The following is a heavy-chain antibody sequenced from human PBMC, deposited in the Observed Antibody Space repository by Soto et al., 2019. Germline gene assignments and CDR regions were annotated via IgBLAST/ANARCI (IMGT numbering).Heavy chain of an antibody. CDR2: MNPNSCNT. Sequence: ASVKVSCKASGYTFTSYDINWVRQATGQGLEWMGWMNPNSCNTGYAQKFQGRVTMTRNTSISTVYMELSSLRSEDTAVYYCARAYGSGSYYYYYYYYMDVWGKGTTVTVSS. V-gene: IGHV1-8*01. D-gene: IGHD3-10*01. CDR3: ARAYGSGSYYYYYYYYMDV. CDR1: GYTFTSYD. J-gene: IGHJ6*03.